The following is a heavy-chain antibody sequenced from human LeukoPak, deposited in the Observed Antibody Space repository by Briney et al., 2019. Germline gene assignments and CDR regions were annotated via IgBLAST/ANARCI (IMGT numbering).Heavy chain of an antibody. J-gene: IGHJ6*03. CDR3: AKDIISADTPRGYYFYYMDV. V-gene: IGHV1-46*01. CDR1: GYTFTSYY. Sequence: ASVKVSCKASGYTFTSYYMHWVRQAPGQGLEWMGIINPSGGSTSYAQKFQGRVTVTADKSTSTVYMELSSLRSEDTGIYYCAKDIISADTPRGYYFYYMDVWGKGTTVTISS. D-gene: IGHD2-2*02. CDR2: INPSGGST.